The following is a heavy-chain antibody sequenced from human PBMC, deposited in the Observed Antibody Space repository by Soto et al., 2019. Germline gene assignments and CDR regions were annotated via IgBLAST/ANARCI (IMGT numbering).Heavy chain of an antibody. J-gene: IGHJ4*02. CDR2: ISYDGSNK. CDR1: GFTFSSYG. V-gene: IGHV3-30*18. CDR3: AKDGLAGPGEYYFDY. D-gene: IGHD6-19*01. Sequence: GGSLRLSCAASGFTFSSYGMHWVRQTPGKGLEWVAVISYDGSNKYYADSVKGRFTISRDNSKNTLYLQMNSLRAEDTAVYYCAKDGLAGPGEYYFDYWGQGTLVTVSS.